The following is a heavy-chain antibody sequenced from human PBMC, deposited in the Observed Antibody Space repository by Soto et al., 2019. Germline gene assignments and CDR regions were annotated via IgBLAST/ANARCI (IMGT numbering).Heavy chain of an antibody. CDR1: GGSFSGYY. D-gene: IGHD3-10*01. CDR3: ARGATFYGSGSYYGEGGV. V-gene: IGHV4-34*01. Sequence: QVQLQQWGAGLLKPSETLSLTCAVYGGSFSGYYWSWIRQPPGKGLEWIGEINHSGSTNYNPSLKSRVTKSVDKSKNQFSLKLSSVTAADTAVYYCARGATFYGSGSYYGEGGVWGQGTLVTVSS. J-gene: IGHJ4*02. CDR2: INHSGST.